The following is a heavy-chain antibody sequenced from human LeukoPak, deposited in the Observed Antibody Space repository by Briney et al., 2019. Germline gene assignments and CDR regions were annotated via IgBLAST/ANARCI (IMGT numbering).Heavy chain of an antibody. Sequence: GGSLRLSCAASGFTLSSYWMHWVRQAPGKGLVWVSRINSDGSSTSYADSVKGRFTISRDNAKNTLYLQMNSLRAEDTAVYYCATTGYGSGMEGAFDIWGQGTMVTVSS. J-gene: IGHJ3*02. CDR1: GFTLSSYW. V-gene: IGHV3-74*01. CDR3: ATTGYGSGMEGAFDI. CDR2: INSDGSST. D-gene: IGHD3-10*01.